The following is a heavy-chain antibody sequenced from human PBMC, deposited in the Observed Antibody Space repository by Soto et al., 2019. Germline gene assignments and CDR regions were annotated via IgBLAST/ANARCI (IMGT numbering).Heavy chain of an antibody. Sequence: EVQLLESGGGLVQPGGSLRLSCAASGFTFSSYGMTWVRQAPGKGLEWVSSSSATGTGTYYADSVKGRFTISRDNSKNTLYLQMTSLRADDTAVYYCAKDRRAGGNYGFYSDFWGQGALVIVSS. J-gene: IGHJ4*02. CDR3: AKDRRAGGNYGFYSDF. V-gene: IGHV3-23*01. CDR1: GFTFSSYG. D-gene: IGHD1-7*01. CDR2: SSATGTGT.